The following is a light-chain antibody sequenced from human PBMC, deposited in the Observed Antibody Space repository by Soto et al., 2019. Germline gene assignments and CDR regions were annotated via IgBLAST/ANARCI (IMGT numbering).Light chain of an antibody. Sequence: QSVLTQPPSASGTPGQRVTIPCSGSSSNIGRNTVNWYQRLPGAAPRLLVYRNNQRPSGVPDRFSGSKSGTSASLAISGLQSEDEADYYCATWDDSLSGVEFGGGTNLTVL. CDR1: SSNIGRNT. J-gene: IGLJ3*02. CDR3: ATWDDSLSGVE. CDR2: RNN. V-gene: IGLV1-44*01.